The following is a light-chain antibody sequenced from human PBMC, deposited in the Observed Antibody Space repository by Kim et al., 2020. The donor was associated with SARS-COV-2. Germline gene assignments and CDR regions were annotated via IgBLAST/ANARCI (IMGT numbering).Light chain of an antibody. CDR2: VNSDAGH. J-gene: IGLJ3*02. CDR1: SGHITYA. V-gene: IGLV4-69*01. CDR3: QTWETGPDWV. Sequence: QLVLTQSPSASASLGASVKLTCTLSSGHITYAIAWHQQQPGKGPRYLMKVNSDAGHSKGDGIPDRFSGSSSGAERYLTISSLQSEDEADYYCQTWETGPDWVFGGGAQLTVL.